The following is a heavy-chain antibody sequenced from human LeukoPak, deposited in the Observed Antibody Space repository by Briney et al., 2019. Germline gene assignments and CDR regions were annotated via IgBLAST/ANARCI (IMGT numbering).Heavy chain of an antibody. CDR3: ASSIAVAGRGPFDI. Sequence: SETLSLTCTVSGGSISSSSYYWGWIRQPPGKGLEWIGSIYYSGSTYYNPSLKSRVTISVDTSKNQFPLKLSSVTAADTAVYYCASSIAVAGRGPFDIWGQGTMVTVSS. V-gene: IGHV4-39*01. CDR1: GGSISSSSYY. D-gene: IGHD6-19*01. J-gene: IGHJ3*02. CDR2: IYYSGST.